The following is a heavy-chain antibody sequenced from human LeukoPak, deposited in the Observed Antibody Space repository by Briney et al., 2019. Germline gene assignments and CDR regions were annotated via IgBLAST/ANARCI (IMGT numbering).Heavy chain of an antibody. V-gene: IGHV3-30*02. CDR2: IRYDGSNK. D-gene: IGHD2-21*01. Sequence: GGSLRLSXAASGFTFSSYGMHWVRQAPGKGLEWVAFIRYDGSNKYYADSVKGRFTISRDNSKNTLYLQMNSLRAEDTAVYYCAKAGRESDFDYWAREPWSPSPQ. J-gene: IGHJ4*02. CDR3: AKAGRESDFDY. CDR1: GFTFSSYG.